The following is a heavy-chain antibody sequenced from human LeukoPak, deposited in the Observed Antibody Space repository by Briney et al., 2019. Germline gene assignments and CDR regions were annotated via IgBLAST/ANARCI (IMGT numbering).Heavy chain of an antibody. CDR2: ISYDRSHK. V-gene: IGHV3-30*04. D-gene: IGHD3-16*01. Sequence: GGSLRLSCAASGFTFSTYAIHWVRHAPGRGLEWVAFISYDRSHKYYADSVKGRFTISRDISKNTLYLQMDSLRVEDTSVYYCVRGALTKIWGRKKGTDVWGRGTTVTVSS. CDR1: GFTFSTYA. CDR3: VRGALTKIWGRKKGTDV. J-gene: IGHJ6*04.